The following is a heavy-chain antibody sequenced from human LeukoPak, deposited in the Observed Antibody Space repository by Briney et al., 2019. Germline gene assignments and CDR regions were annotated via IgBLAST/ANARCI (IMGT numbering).Heavy chain of an antibody. J-gene: IGHJ4*02. CDR2: ISAYNGNT. V-gene: IGHV1-18*01. CDR3: ARDDTLGYYDSSGYSPYFDY. Sequence: ASVRVSCKASGYTFTSYGISWVRQAPGQGLEWMGWISAYNGNTNYAQKLQGRVTMTTDTSTSTAYMELRSLRSDDTAVYYCARDDTLGYYDSSGYSPYFDYWGQGTLVTVSS. D-gene: IGHD3-22*01. CDR1: GYTFTSYG.